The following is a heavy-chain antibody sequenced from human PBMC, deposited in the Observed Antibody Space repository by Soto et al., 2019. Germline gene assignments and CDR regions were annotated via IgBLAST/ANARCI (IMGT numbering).Heavy chain of an antibody. V-gene: IGHV1-69*13. CDR2: IIPIFGTA. J-gene: IGHJ6*02. Sequence: GASVKVSCKASGGTFSSYAISWVRQAPGQGLEWMGGIIPIFGTANYAQKFQGRVTTTADESTSTAYMELSSLRSEDTAVYYCAREIAAAGHYYGMDVWGQGTTVSVSS. CDR1: GGTFSSYA. D-gene: IGHD6-13*01. CDR3: AREIAAAGHYYGMDV.